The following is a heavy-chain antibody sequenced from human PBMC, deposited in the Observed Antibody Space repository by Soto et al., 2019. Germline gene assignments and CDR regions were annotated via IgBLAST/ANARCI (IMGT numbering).Heavy chain of an antibody. CDR2: ISWDGGST. Sequence: PVGSLRLSCAASGFTFDDYAMHWVRQAPGKGLEWVSLISWDGGSTYYADSVKGRFTISRDNSKNSLYLQMNSLRAEDTALYYCAKSSLYGSGGMDVWGQGTTVTVSS. CDR1: GFTFDDYA. J-gene: IGHJ6*02. V-gene: IGHV3-43D*04. CDR3: AKSSLYGSGGMDV. D-gene: IGHD3-10*01.